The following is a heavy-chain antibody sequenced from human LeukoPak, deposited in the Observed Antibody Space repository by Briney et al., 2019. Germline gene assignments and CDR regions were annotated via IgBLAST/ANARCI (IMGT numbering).Heavy chain of an antibody. CDR1: GFTFSSYW. CDR2: INSDGSST. CDR3: AASYYYDSGGYYY. Sequence: GGSLRLSCAASGFTFSSYWMHWVRQAPGKGLVWVSRINSDGSSTSYADSVKGRFTISRDNAKNTLYLQMNSLRAEDTAVYYCAASYYYDSGGYYYWGQGTLVTVSS. V-gene: IGHV3-74*01. J-gene: IGHJ4*02. D-gene: IGHD3-22*01.